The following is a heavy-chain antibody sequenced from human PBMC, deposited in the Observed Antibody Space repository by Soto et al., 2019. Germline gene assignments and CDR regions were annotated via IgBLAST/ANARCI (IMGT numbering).Heavy chain of an antibody. Sequence: SETLSLTCTVSGGSISSGDYYWSWIRQPPGKGLEWIGYIYYSGSTYYNPSLKSRVTISVDTSKNQFSLKLSPVTAADTAVYYCARARGRDTIFGVVQFDPWGQGTLVTVSS. D-gene: IGHD3-3*01. CDR1: GGSISSGDYY. V-gene: IGHV4-30-4*01. CDR2: IYYSGST. J-gene: IGHJ5*02. CDR3: ARARGRDTIFGVVQFDP.